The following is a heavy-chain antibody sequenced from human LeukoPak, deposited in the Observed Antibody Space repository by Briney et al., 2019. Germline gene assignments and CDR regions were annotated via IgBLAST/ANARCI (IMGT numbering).Heavy chain of an antibody. Sequence: ASVKVSCKASGYTFTGYYMHWVRQAPGQGLEWMGWINPNSGGTNYAQKFRGRVTMTRDTSISTAYMELSRLRSDDTAVYYCARVYYYDSSGPRMGFWGQGTLVTVSS. CDR2: INPNSGGT. V-gene: IGHV1-2*02. CDR3: ARVYYYDSSGPRMGF. J-gene: IGHJ4*02. D-gene: IGHD3-22*01. CDR1: GYTFTGYY.